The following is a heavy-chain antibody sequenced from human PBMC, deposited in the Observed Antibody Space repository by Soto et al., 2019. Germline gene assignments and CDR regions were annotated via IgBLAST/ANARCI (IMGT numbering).Heavy chain of an antibody. CDR3: ARARVFTIFGVVTALPYNWFDP. D-gene: IGHD3-3*01. J-gene: IGHJ5*02. CDR2: INHSGST. Sequence: SETLSLTCAVYGGSFSGYYWSWIRQPPGKGLEWIGEINHSGSTNYNPSLKSRVTISVDTSKNQFSLKLSSVTAADTAVYYCARARVFTIFGVVTALPYNWFDPWGQGTLVTVSS. V-gene: IGHV4-34*01. CDR1: GGSFSGYY.